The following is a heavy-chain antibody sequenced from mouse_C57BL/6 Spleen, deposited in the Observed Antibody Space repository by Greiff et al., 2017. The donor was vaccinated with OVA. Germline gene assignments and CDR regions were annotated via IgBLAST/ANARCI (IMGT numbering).Heavy chain of an antibody. CDR2: IYPGSGST. J-gene: IGHJ4*01. Sequence: VQLKQPGAELVKPGASVKMSCKASGYTFTSYWITWVKQRPGQGLEWIGDIYPGSGSTNYNEKFKSKATLTVDTSSSTAYMQLSSLTSEDSAVYYCARMGYGNYPMDYWGQGTSVTVSS. D-gene: IGHD2-1*01. V-gene: IGHV1-55*01. CDR1: GYTFTSYW. CDR3: ARMGYGNYPMDY.